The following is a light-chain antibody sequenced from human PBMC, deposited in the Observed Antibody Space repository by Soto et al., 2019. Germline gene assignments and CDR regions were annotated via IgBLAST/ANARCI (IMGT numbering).Light chain of an antibody. Sequence: EIVLTQSPGTLSLSPGERATLSCRASQTVINTYSAWYQQKSGQAPKFLIYGASNRATGIPDRFSGSGSGTDFTLTISRLEPEDFAVYYCQQYGTLPPTFGGGTKVEI. CDR1: QTVINTY. J-gene: IGKJ4*01. CDR3: QQYGTLPPT. V-gene: IGKV3-20*01. CDR2: GAS.